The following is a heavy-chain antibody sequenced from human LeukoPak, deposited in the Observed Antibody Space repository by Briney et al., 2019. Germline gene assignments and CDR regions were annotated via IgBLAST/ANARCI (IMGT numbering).Heavy chain of an antibody. J-gene: IGHJ3*02. CDR2: IWYDGSNK. CDR1: GFTLSSYG. D-gene: IGHD3-10*01. V-gene: IGHV3-33*01. Sequence: GGSLRLSCAASGFTLSSYGMHWVRQAPGKGLEWVAVIWYDGSNKYYADSVKGRFTISRDNSKNTLYLQMNSLRAEDTAVYYCARARAVRGVISDAFDIWGQGTMATVSS. CDR3: ARARAVRGVISDAFDI.